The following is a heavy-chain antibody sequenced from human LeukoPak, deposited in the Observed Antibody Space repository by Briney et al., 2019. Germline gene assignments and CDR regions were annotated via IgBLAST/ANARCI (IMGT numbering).Heavy chain of an antibody. J-gene: IGHJ4*02. D-gene: IGHD6-19*01. Sequence: GASVKVSCKASGYTFTSNHMHWVRQAPGQGLEWMGIINPSGGGTTYAHKFQGRVTMTEDTSTDTAYMELSSLRSEDTAVYYCATAREQWLATFDYWGQGTLVTVSS. CDR1: GYTFTSNH. CDR3: ATAREQWLATFDY. CDR2: INPSGGGT. V-gene: IGHV1-46*01.